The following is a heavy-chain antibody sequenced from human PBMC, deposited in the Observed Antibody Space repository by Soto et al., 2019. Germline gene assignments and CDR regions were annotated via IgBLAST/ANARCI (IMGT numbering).Heavy chain of an antibody. Sequence: QVQLVESGGGVVQPGRSLRLSCAASGFTFSSYGMHWVRQAPGKGLEWVAVIWYDGSNKYYADSVKGRFTISRDNSKNTLYLQMNRLRAEDTAVYYCARSKDIVVVPAAIFYYYYGMDVWGQGTTVTVSS. V-gene: IGHV3-33*01. CDR2: IWYDGSNK. CDR3: ARSKDIVVVPAAIFYYYYGMDV. D-gene: IGHD2-2*01. J-gene: IGHJ6*02. CDR1: GFTFSSYG.